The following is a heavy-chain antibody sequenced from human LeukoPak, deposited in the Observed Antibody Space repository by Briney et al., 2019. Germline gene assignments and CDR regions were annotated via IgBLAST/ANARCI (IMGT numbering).Heavy chain of an antibody. CDR1: GGTFSSYT. J-gene: IGHJ4*02. V-gene: IGHV1-69*06. CDR3: AKTHTGYSYGQGFDY. D-gene: IGHD5-18*01. Sequence: VASVKVSCKASGGTFSSYTISWVRQAPGQGLEWMGGIIPIFGTANYAQKFQGRVTITADKSTSTAYMELSSLRSEDTAVYYCAKTHTGYSYGQGFDYWGQGTLVTVSS. CDR2: IIPIFGTA.